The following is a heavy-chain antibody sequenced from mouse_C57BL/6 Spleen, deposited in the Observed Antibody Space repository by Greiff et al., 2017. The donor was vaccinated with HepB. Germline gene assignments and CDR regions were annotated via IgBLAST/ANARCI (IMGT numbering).Heavy chain of an antibody. CDR1: GYTFTSYW. CDR2: IDPSDSET. Sequence: VQLQQPGAELVRPGSSVKLSCKASGYTFTSYWMHWVKQRPIQGLEWIGNIDPSDSETHYNQKFKDKATLTVDKSSSTAYMQLSSLTSEDSAVYYCATIYDGYYGFAYWGQGTLVTVSA. CDR3: ATIYDGYYGFAY. V-gene: IGHV1-52*01. J-gene: IGHJ3*01. D-gene: IGHD2-3*01.